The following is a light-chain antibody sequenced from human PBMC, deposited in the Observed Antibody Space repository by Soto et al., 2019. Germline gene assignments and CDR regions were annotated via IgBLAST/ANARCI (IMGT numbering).Light chain of an antibody. CDR1: SPNIGGNY. V-gene: IGLV1-47*02. CDR2: NNN. CDR3: AAWDNSFSGSLV. Sequence: QTVVTQPPSASGTPGQRVTISCSGSSPNIGGNYVYWYQHLPGTAPRLLIYNNNQRPSGVPDRFSGSKSGPSASLAINGLRSEDEADYDCAAWDNSFSGSLVFGTGTKLTVL. J-gene: IGLJ1*01.